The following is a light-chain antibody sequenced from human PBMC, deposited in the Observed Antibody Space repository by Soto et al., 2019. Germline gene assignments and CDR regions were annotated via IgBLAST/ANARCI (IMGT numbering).Light chain of an antibody. Sequence: QSVLTQPASVSGSRGQSMTISCTGTSSNVGSYNFVSWYRQYPGKAPELIIYEVSQRPSTFFNRFSGSKSGNTASLTVSGLQSDFEAYYYCCSYAGTNPLVFGGDTK. V-gene: IGLV2-23*02. CDR2: EVS. CDR1: SSNVGSYNF. CDR3: CSYAGTNPLV. J-gene: IGLJ3*02.